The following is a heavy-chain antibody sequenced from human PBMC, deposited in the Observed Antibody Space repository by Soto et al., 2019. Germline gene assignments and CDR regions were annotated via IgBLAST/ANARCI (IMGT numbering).Heavy chain of an antibody. V-gene: IGHV4-59*01. D-gene: IGHD3-9*01. J-gene: IGHJ3*02. CDR3: ARGGRNYDILTGYGNDAFDI. CDR2: IYYSGST. CDR1: GGSISSYY. Sequence: ETLSLTCTVSGGSISSYYWSWIRQPPGKGLEWIGYIYYSGSTNYNPSLKSRVTISVDTSKNQFSLKLSSVTAADTAVYYCARGGRNYDILTGYGNDAFDIWGQGTMVTVSS.